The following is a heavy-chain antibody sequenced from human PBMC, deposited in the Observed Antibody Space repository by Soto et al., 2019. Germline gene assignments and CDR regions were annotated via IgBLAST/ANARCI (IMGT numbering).Heavy chain of an antibody. Sequence: LRLSCTASGFTFTRYSMNWVRQAPWKGLEWVSSISSTTNYIYYGDSMKGRFTISRDNAKNSLYLEMNSLRAEDTAVYYCARESEDLTSNFDYWGQGTLVTVSS. J-gene: IGHJ4*02. CDR1: GFTFTRYS. CDR2: ISSTTNYI. CDR3: ARESEDLTSNFDY. V-gene: IGHV3-21*06.